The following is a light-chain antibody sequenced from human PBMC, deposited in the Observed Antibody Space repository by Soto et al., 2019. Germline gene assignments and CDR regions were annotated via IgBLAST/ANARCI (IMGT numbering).Light chain of an antibody. V-gene: IGKV1-33*01. CDR2: DAS. CDR1: QDTNNY. J-gene: IGKJ2*03. Sequence: DIQMTQSPSSLSASVGDRVTITCQASQDTNNYLNWYQHKPGKAPKLLIYDASNLETGVPSRFSGSGSGTDFPFTITNLQLEDIATYYCQQYDNFPRFGQGTKVEIK. CDR3: QQYDNFPR.